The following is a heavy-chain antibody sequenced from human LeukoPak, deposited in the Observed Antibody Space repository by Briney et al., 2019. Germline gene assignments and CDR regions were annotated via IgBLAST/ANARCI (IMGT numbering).Heavy chain of an antibody. V-gene: IGHV4-39*01. CDR2: IYYSGSI. CDR1: GGSFSSSSYY. Sequence: PSETLSLTCTVSGGSFSSSSYYWGWIRQPPGKGLEWIGSIYYSGSIYYNPSLKSRVTISVDTSKNQFSLKLSSVTAADTAVYYCARLWGRYGSGTYPFDYWGQGTLVTVSS. J-gene: IGHJ4*02. CDR3: ARLWGRYGSGTYPFDY. D-gene: IGHD3-10*01.